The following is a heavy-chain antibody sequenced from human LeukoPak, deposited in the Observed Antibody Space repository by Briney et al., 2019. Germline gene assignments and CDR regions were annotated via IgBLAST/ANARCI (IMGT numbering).Heavy chain of an antibody. CDR3: ARTYGSGSYFFNDY. J-gene: IGHJ4*02. CDR1: GGSISSGGYY. D-gene: IGHD3-10*01. V-gene: IGHV4-31*03. CDR2: IHYSGST. Sequence: SETLSLTCTVSGGSISSGGYYWSWIRQHPGRGLEWIGCIHYSGSTYYNPSLKSRVTISVDTSKNQFSLKLSSVTAADTAVYYCARTYGSGSYFFNDYWGQGTLVTVSS.